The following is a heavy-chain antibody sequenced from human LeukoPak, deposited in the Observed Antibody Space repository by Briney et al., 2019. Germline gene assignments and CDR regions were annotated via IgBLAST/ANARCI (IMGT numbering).Heavy chain of an antibody. CDR3: ARDHYYYGSGSYYNGNLYYYYMDV. J-gene: IGHJ6*03. CDR1: GGTFSSYA. V-gene: IGHV1-69*05. D-gene: IGHD3-10*01. Sequence: SVKVSCKASGGTFSSYAISWVRQAPGQGLEWMGGIIPIFGTANYAQKFQGRVTITTDESTSTAYMELSSLRSEDTAVYYCARDHYYYGSGSYYNGNLYYYYMDVWGKGTTVTVSS. CDR2: IIPIFGTA.